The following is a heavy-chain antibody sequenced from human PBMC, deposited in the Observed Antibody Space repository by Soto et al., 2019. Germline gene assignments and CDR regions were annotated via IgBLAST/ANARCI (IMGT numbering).Heavy chain of an antibody. J-gene: IGHJ4*02. V-gene: IGHV1-69*13. Sequence: ASVKVSCKASGYTFTSYYMHWVRQAPGQGLEWMGGIIPIFGTANYAQKFQGRVTITADESTSTAYMELSSLRSEDTAVYYCARAITGTYSYGLLNYWGQGTLVTVSS. CDR2: IIPIFGTA. D-gene: IGHD5-18*01. CDR1: GYTFTSYY. CDR3: ARAITGTYSYGLLNY.